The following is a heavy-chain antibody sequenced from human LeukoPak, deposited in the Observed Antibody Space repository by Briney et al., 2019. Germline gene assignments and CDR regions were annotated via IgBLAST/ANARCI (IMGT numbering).Heavy chain of an antibody. CDR1: GDSVPSNSAA. CDR2: TYYRSKWYN. V-gene: IGHV6-1*01. J-gene: IGHJ6*03. D-gene: IGHD4-17*01. Sequence: SQTLSLTCAISGDSVPSNSAAWNWIRQSPSRGLEWLGRTYYRSKWYNDYAVSVKSRVTINPDTSKNQFSLQLNSVTPEDTAVYYCARERTTVTTEDYYYMDVWGKGTTVTVSS. CDR3: ARERTTVTTEDYYYMDV.